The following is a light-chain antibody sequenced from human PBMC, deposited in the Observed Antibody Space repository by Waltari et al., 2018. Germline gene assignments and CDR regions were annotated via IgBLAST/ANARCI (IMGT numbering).Light chain of an antibody. CDR1: QSLVHTNGNTY. CDR2: QVS. Sequence: DVLMTQYPLSMTITTAQPASLSCRYSQSLVHTNGNTYLSWYQQKPGQPPRLLIYQVSNRYSGFPDRFSGSGAGTDFTLKISKVEAEDVGVYYCGQNTHLPYSFGQGTKVEIK. V-gene: IGKV2-30*02. J-gene: IGKJ2*03. CDR3: GQNTHLPYS.